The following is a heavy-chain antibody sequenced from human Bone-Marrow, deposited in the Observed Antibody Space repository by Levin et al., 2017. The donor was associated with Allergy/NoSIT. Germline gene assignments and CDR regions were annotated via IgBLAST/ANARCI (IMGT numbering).Heavy chain of an antibody. V-gene: IGHV4-34*01. CDR1: GGSFSGYY. CDR3: ARGQPLTTHVLLTWHSKDIVVVPAARKPDAFDI. J-gene: IGHJ3*02. CDR2: INHSGST. Sequence: NPSETLSLTCAVYGGSFSGYYWSWIRQPPGKGLEWIGEINHSGSTNYNPSLKSRVTISVDTSKNQFSLKLSSVTAADTAVYYCARGQPLTTHVLLTWHSKDIVVVPAARKPDAFDIWGQGTMVTVSS. D-gene: IGHD2-2*01.